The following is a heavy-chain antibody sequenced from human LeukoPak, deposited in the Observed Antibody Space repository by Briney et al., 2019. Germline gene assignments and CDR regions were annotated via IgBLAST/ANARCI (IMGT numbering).Heavy chain of an antibody. D-gene: IGHD1-14*01. V-gene: IGHV3-15*01. Sequence: GGSLRLSCAASGFVFSGAWMNWVRQGPGKGLEWVARIKTQGNGGTTDYAAPVKGRFTVSRDDSKNTLYLEMNSLKTEDTAVYFCAPGTPPRWVLDYWGQGTLVTVSS. CDR1: GFVFSGAW. CDR2: IKTQGNGGTT. J-gene: IGHJ4*02. CDR3: APGTPPRWVLDY.